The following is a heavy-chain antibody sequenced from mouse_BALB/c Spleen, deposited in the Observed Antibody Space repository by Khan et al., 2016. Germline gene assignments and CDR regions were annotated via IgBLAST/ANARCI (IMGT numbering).Heavy chain of an antibody. Sequence: EVQLLETGGGLVQPGGSRGLSCEGSGFTFSGFWMSWVRQTPGKTLEWIGDINSDGSAINYAPSIKDRFTIFRDNDKSTLYLQMSNVRSEDTATYFCMRYNDYYWYVDVWGAGTTVTVSS. V-gene: IGHV11-2*02. CDR2: INSDGSAI. CDR1: GFTFSGFW. J-gene: IGHJ1*01. D-gene: IGHD2-4*01. CDR3: MRYNDYYWYVDV.